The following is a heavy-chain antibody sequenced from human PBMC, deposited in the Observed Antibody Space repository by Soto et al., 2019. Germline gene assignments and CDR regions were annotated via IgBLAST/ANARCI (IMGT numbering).Heavy chain of an antibody. Sequence: GASVKVSCKASGGTFSSYAISWVRQAPGQGLEWMGGIIPIFGTANYAQKFQGRVTITADESTSTAYMELSSLRSEDTAVYYCANPVRFLEWPPRYYGMDVWGQGTTVTVSS. CDR2: IIPIFGTA. V-gene: IGHV1-69*13. CDR1: GGTFSSYA. J-gene: IGHJ6*02. CDR3: ANPVRFLEWPPRYYGMDV. D-gene: IGHD3-3*01.